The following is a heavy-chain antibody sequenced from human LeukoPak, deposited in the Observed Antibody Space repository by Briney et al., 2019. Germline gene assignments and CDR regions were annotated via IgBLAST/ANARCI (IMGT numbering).Heavy chain of an antibody. V-gene: IGHV1-2*02. CDR2: INPNSGGT. Sequence: ASVTVSCKASGYTFTGYYMHWVRQAPGQGLEWMGWINPNSGGTNYAQKFQGRVTITRDTSISTAYMELSMLRSDDTAVYYCARDLGPMPGQDYIVVVPAAIIPDDGGWFDPWGQGTLVTVSS. D-gene: IGHD2-2*01. CDR1: GYTFTGYY. J-gene: IGHJ5*02. CDR3: ARDLGPMPGQDYIVVVPAAIIPDDGGWFDP.